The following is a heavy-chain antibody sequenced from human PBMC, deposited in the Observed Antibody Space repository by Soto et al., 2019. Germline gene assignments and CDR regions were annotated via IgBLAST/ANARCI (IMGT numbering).Heavy chain of an antibody. CDR1: GQSFSGHT. Sequence: HVQLQPWGVGLLKPSETLSLTCAVYGQSFSGHTWSWIRQSPGKGLEWIGEISQSGSTYYNPSLKTRVTISADTSKNQFSLTLNSVTAADTGVFYCARGSGIAVIPGELEDVHYDYWGQGTLVSVSS. V-gene: IGHV4-34*01. J-gene: IGHJ4*02. CDR2: ISQSGST. D-gene: IGHD2-2*01. CDR3: ARGSGIAVIPGELEDVHYDY.